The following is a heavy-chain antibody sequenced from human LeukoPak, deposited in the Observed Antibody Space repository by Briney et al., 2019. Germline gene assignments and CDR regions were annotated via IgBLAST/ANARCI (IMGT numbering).Heavy chain of an antibody. Sequence: SETLSLTCTVSGGSINTYYWGWIRQPSGKGLEWIGNIYSSGSTNYNPSLKSRVTISVDTSKNQFSLKLSSVTAADTAVYYCARGPIVVVPAARYDFWSGYYTGRGYMDVWGKGTTVTVSS. D-gene: IGHD3-3*01. CDR1: GGSINTYY. CDR3: ARGPIVVVPAARYDFWSGYYTGRGYMDV. CDR2: IYSSGST. J-gene: IGHJ6*03. V-gene: IGHV4-59*12.